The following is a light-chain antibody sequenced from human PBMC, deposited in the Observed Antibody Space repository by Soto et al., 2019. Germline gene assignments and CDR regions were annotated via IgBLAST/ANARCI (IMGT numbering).Light chain of an antibody. CDR1: QSVSSN. CDR3: QQYNTWPFT. V-gene: IGKV3-15*01. J-gene: IGKJ3*01. Sequence: EIVMTQSPATLSVSPGERATLSCRASQSVSSNLAWYQQKPGQAPRLLIYGASTRATGIPARFSGSGSGTEFTLTLSSLQSGDFAVYYCQQYNTWPFTFGPGTKVDIK. CDR2: GAS.